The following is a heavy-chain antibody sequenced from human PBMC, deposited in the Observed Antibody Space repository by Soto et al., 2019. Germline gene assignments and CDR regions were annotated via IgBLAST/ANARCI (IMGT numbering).Heavy chain of an antibody. CDR3: ASAAAGCAY. V-gene: IGHV4-31*03. J-gene: IGHJ4*02. Sequence: PSETLSLTCTVSGDSISRGAYYWTWIRQHPGKGLEWVGYISSGGSSDYNPSLKSRLTISVDTSKNQFSLDLTSVTAADTAVYYCASAAAGCAYWGQGTVVTVSS. CDR2: ISSGGSS. CDR1: GDSISRGAYY. D-gene: IGHD6-19*01.